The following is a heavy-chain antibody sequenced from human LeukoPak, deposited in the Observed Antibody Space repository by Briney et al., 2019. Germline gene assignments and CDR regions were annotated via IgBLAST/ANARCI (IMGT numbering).Heavy chain of an antibody. V-gene: IGHV3-48*03. CDR1: GFTFSSYE. CDR3: ARSPRSSSLFYYGMDV. CDR2: ISHSGSTI. Sequence: AGSLRLSCGASGFTFSSYEMNWVRQPPGKGLEWVSYISHSGSTIYYADSVKGRFTISRDNAEKSLYLQMNSLRAEDTAVYYCARSPRSSSLFYYGMDVWGQGTTVTVPS. D-gene: IGHD6-13*01. J-gene: IGHJ6*01.